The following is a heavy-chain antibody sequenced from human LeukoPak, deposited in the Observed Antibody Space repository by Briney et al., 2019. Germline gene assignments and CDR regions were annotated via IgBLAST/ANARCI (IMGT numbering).Heavy chain of an antibody. CDR1: GFTVSSNY. J-gene: IGHJ6*02. Sequence: PGGSLRLSCAASGFTVSSNYMSWVRQAPGKGLEWVSVIYSGGSTYYADSVKGRFTISRDNSKNTLYLQMNSLRAEDTAVYYCARSGDSYGPYYYGMDVWGQGTTVTVSS. CDR3: ARSGDSYGPYYYGMDV. CDR2: IYSGGST. D-gene: IGHD5-18*01. V-gene: IGHV3-53*01.